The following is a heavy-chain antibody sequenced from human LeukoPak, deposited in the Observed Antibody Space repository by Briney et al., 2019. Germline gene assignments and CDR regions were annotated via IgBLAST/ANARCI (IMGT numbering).Heavy chain of an antibody. Sequence: SETLSLTCAVYGGSFSGYYWSWIRQPPGKGLEWIGEINHSGSTNYNPSLKSRVTISVDTSKNQFSLKLSSVTAADTAVYYCARAPLPRSWFDPWGLGTLVTVSS. CDR3: ARAPLPRSWFDP. CDR2: INHSGST. CDR1: GGSFSGYY. J-gene: IGHJ5*02. V-gene: IGHV4-34*01.